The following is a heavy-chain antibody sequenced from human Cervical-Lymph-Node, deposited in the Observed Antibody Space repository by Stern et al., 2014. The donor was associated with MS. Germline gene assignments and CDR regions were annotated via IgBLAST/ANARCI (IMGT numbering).Heavy chain of an antibody. CDR2: IDWDDDK. J-gene: IGHJ4*02. CDR3: ARTTSSSAFDY. D-gene: IGHD6-6*01. V-gene: IGHV2-70*04. Sequence: QITLKESGPALVKPTQTLTLTCTFSGLSLSSTGMRVSWIRQPPGKALEWLARIDWDDDKFYRTSLRTRLTISKDTSKNQVVLEMTNMDLVDTGTYYCARTTSSSAFDYWGQGTLVTVSS. CDR1: GLSLSSTGMR.